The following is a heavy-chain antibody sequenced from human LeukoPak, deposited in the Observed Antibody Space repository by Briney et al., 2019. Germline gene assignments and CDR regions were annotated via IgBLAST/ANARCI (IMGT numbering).Heavy chain of an antibody. CDR3: ARGEGSGSYMSYFEH. V-gene: IGHV4-34*01. CDR2: IDHSGNT. D-gene: IGHD3-10*01. Sequence: SETLSHTCAVYGGTFGGYYWSWIRQSPGKGLEWIGEIDHSGNTNYNPSLKSRVTISEDTSKNQFSLKLSSVSAADTAVYYCARGEGSGSYMSYFEHWGQGTLVTVSS. CDR1: GGTFGGYY. J-gene: IGHJ4*02.